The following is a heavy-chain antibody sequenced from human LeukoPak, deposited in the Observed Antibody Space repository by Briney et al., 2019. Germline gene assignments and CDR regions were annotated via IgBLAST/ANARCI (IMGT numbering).Heavy chain of an antibody. CDR2: IYTSGST. V-gene: IGHV4-4*07. CDR1: GGSISSYY. CDR3: ARDRVPYSSSWYYFDY. D-gene: IGHD6-13*01. J-gene: IGHJ4*02. Sequence: SETLSLTCTVSGGSISSYYWSWIRQPAGKGLEWIGRIYTSGSTTYNPSLKSRVTMSVDTSKNQFSLKLSSVTAADTAVYYCARDRVPYSSSWYYFDYWGQGTLVTVSS.